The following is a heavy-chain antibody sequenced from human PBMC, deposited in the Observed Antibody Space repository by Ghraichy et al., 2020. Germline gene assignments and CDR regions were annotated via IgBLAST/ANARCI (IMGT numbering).Heavy chain of an antibody. CDR2: INHSGST. V-gene: IGHV4-34*01. CDR3: ARNDYCSGGSCYHPRRGYSFDY. Sequence: SETLSLTCAVYGGSFSGYYWSWIRQPPGKGLEWIGEINHSGSTNYNPSLKSRVTISVDTSKNQFSLKLSSVTAADTAVYYCARNDYCSGGSCYHPRRGYSFDYWGQGTLVTVAS. CDR1: GGSFSGYY. D-gene: IGHD2-15*01. J-gene: IGHJ4*02.